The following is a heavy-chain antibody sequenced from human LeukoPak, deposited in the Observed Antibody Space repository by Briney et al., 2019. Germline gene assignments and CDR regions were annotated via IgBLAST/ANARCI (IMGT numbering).Heavy chain of an antibody. CDR3: AKDLEGPRPYYFDY. CDR1: GFTFNTYG. Sequence: GGSLRLSCAASGFTFNTYGMHWVRQAPGKGLEWVAVISYDGSNKYYADSVKGRFTISRDNSKNTLYLQMNSLRAEDTAVYYCAKDLEGPRPYYFDYWGQGTLVTVSS. D-gene: IGHD1-1*01. J-gene: IGHJ4*02. V-gene: IGHV3-33*05. CDR2: ISYDGSNK.